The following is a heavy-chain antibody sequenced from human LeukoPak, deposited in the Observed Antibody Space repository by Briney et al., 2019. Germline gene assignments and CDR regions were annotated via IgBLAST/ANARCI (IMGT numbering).Heavy chain of an antibody. V-gene: IGHV3-30*18. CDR2: ISYDGSNK. D-gene: IGHD6-6*01. Sequence: PGRSLRLSCAASGFTFSSYGMHGVRQAPAKGLEWVAVISYDGSNKYYADSVKGRFTISRDNSKNTLYLQMNSLRAEDTAVYYCAKDLVYSSSSGEYYYGMDVWGQGTTVTVSS. CDR1: GFTFSSYG. CDR3: AKDLVYSSSSGEYYYGMDV. J-gene: IGHJ6*02.